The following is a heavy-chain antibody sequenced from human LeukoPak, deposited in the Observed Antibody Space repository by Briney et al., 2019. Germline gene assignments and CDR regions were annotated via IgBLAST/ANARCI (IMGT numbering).Heavy chain of an antibody. CDR2: FDPEDGET. Sequence: ASVKVSCKVSGYTLTELSMHWVRQAPGKGLEWMGGFDPEDGETIYAQKFQGRVTMTEDTSTDTAYMELSSLRSEDTAVYYCARDFTDSGSSLVYYYYYYMDVWGKGTTVTVSS. J-gene: IGHJ6*03. V-gene: IGHV1-24*01. D-gene: IGHD1-26*01. CDR3: ARDFTDSGSSLVYYYYYYMDV. CDR1: GYTLTELS.